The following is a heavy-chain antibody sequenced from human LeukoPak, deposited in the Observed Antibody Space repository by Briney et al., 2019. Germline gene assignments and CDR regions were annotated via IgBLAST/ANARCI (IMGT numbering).Heavy chain of an antibody. Sequence: PGGSLRLSCAASGFTVSSNYMSWVSQAPGKGLEWVSIIYRVGSTFYADSVEGRFTISRDNSKNTLYLQMNSLRVEDTAIHYCARDGGNNSWYGMDVWGQGTTVTVSS. CDR2: IYRVGST. D-gene: IGHD4-23*01. CDR3: ARDGGNNSWYGMDV. CDR1: GFTVSSNY. J-gene: IGHJ6*02. V-gene: IGHV3-66*01.